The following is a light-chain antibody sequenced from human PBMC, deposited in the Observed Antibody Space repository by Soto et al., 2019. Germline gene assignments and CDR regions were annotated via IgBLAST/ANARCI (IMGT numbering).Light chain of an antibody. Sequence: QSALTQPASVSGSPGQSISIPCTGTSSDIGAFNFVSWYQQHPGKAPKVLIYGVTNRPSGVDYRFSGSKSGNTAFLIISGLRPEDEADYYCSSFTSASTRIFGTGTKLTVL. CDR2: GVT. J-gene: IGLJ1*01. CDR3: SSFTSASTRI. V-gene: IGLV2-14*03. CDR1: SSDIGAFNF.